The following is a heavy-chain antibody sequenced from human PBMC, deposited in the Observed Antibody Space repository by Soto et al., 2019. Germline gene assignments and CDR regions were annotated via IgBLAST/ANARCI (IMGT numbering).Heavy chain of an antibody. Sequence: PSVKVSCKASGYTFTSTWMHWVRQAPGQGLEWMGIINPYGGAATYAEKFQGRVTMTRDTSTATDYMELSSLRSEDTAVYFFATDLATVIRRGDHWGQGTLVTVSS. J-gene: IGHJ1*01. CDR2: INPYGGAA. CDR3: ATDLATVIRRGDH. CDR1: GYTFTSTW. D-gene: IGHD4-17*01. V-gene: IGHV1-46*01.